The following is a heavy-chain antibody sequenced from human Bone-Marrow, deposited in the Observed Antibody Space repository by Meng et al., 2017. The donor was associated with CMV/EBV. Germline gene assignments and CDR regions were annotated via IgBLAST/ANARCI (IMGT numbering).Heavy chain of an antibody. D-gene: IGHD1-1*01. J-gene: IGHJ5*02. Sequence: SETLSLTCTVSGGSVSSGSYYWSWIRQPPGKGLECIGSIHYSGDTHNNSSLKSRVTLSVNTSQNQFSLRLKSVTAADTAVYFCARYGTPGFDPWGQGIMVTASS. CDR2: IHYSGDT. CDR1: GGSVSSGSYY. CDR3: ARYGTPGFDP. V-gene: IGHV4-39*07.